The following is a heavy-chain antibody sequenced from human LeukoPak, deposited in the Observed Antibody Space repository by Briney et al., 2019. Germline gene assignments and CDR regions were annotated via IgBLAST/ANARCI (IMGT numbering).Heavy chain of an antibody. V-gene: IGHV3-7*01. CDR2: IKQDESEK. D-gene: IGHD6-13*01. Sequence: GGSLRLSCAASGFTFSSYWMIWVRQAPGKGLEWVANIKQDESEKYYVDSVKGRFTISRDNAKNSLYLQMNSLRAEDTAVYYCARVLGYSSSWYEYPTDAFDIWGQGTMVTVSS. CDR3: ARVLGYSSSWYEYPTDAFDI. J-gene: IGHJ3*02. CDR1: GFTFSSYW.